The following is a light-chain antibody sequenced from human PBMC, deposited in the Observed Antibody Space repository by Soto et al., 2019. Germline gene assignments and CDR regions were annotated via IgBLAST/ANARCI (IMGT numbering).Light chain of an antibody. Sequence: QSAPTQPASVSGSPGQSITISCTGTSSDVGGYKYVSWYQQHPGKAPKLMIYDVSNRPSGVSNRFSGSKSGNTASLTISGLQAEDAADYYCISYTSSSTVVFGGGTKLTVL. J-gene: IGLJ2*01. CDR3: ISYTSSSTVV. V-gene: IGLV2-14*01. CDR1: SSDVGGYKY. CDR2: DVS.